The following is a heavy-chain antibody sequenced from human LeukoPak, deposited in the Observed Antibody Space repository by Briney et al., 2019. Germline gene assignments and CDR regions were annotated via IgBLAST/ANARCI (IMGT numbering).Heavy chain of an antibody. J-gene: IGHJ4*02. D-gene: IGHD3-10*01. CDR2: IYTSGST. Sequence: SETLSLTCTVSGGSISSYYWSWIRQPAGKGLEWIGRIYTSGSTNYNPSLKSRVTISVDTSKNQFSLKLSSVTAADTAVYYCAREGNTMVRGVISYYFDYWGQGTLVTVSS. CDR1: GGSISSYY. V-gene: IGHV4-4*07. CDR3: AREGNTMVRGVISYYFDY.